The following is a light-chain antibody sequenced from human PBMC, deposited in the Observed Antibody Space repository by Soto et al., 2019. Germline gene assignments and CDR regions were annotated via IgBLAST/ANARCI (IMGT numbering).Light chain of an antibody. J-gene: IGKJ1*01. CDR2: KAS. Sequence: DIQMTQSPSTLSASVGDRVTITCRASQSISSWLAWYQQKPGKAPKLMIYKASSLQSGVPLRFSGSGSGTEFTLTISSLQPDDFATYYCQQYNPYSPWTFGQGTKVDIK. CDR3: QQYNPYSPWT. V-gene: IGKV1-5*03. CDR1: QSISSW.